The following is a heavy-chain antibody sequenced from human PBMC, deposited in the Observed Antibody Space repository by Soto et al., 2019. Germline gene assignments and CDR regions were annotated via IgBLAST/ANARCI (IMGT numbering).Heavy chain of an antibody. CDR1: GFTVTSNY. CDR3: RYMTRVSTVDALDI. Sequence: PGGSLRLSCAASGFTVTSNYMSWVRQAPGKGLEWVSVIYSGGSTYYADSVKGRFTISRDNSKNTLYLQMNSLRAEDTAVYYCRYMTRVSTVDALDIWGQRTMVTVSS. J-gene: IGHJ3*02. V-gene: IGHV3-66*01. CDR2: IYSGGST. D-gene: IGHD4-17*01.